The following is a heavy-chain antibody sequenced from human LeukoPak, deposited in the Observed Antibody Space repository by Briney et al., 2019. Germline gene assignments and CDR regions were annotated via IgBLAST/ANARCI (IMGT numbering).Heavy chain of an antibody. CDR1: GYTFTSYY. Sequence: ASVKVSCKAPGYTFTSYYMHWVRQAPGQGLEWMGIINPSGGSTSYAQKFQGRVTMTRDTSTSTVYMELSSLRSEDTAVYYCARDQGPIVVVPAAIPGLDVWGQGTTVTVSS. V-gene: IGHV1-46*01. CDR2: INPSGGST. CDR3: ARDQGPIVVVPAAIPGLDV. J-gene: IGHJ6*02. D-gene: IGHD2-2*01.